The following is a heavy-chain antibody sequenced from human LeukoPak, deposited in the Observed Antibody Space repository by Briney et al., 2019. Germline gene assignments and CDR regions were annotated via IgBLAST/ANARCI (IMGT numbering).Heavy chain of an antibody. V-gene: IGHV3-21*06. CDR2: INRGGTST. Sequence: GGSLRLSCAACGFAFSSYTMNWARQAPGKGLEWVASINRGGTSTHYAFSVKGRFTISRDNAQNVLYLQMNGLRGDDAAVYYCLRVDSRDFWGQGTLVTVSS. CDR1: GFAFSSYT. J-gene: IGHJ4*02. D-gene: IGHD2-2*03. CDR3: LRVDSRDF.